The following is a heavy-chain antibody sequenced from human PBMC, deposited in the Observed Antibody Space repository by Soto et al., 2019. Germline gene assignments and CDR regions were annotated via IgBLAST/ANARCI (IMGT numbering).Heavy chain of an antibody. CDR3: ARAQRNYDILTGYYMPFDY. D-gene: IGHD3-9*01. Sequence: ASVKVSCKASGYTFTSYGISWVRQAPGQGLEWMGGIIPIFGTANYAQKFQGRVTITADESTSTAYMELSSLRSEDTAVYYCARAQRNYDILTGYYMPFDYWGQGTLVTVSS. J-gene: IGHJ4*02. V-gene: IGHV1-69*13. CDR1: GYTFTSYG. CDR2: IIPIFGTA.